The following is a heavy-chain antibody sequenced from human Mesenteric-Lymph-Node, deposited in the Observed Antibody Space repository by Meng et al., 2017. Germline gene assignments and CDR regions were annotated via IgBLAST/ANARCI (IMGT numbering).Heavy chain of an antibody. J-gene: IGHJ1*01. D-gene: IGHD3-10*01. V-gene: IGHV4-4*02. Sequence: QVQLRESGPALVKPSETLSLTCAVSGGSISSSNWWSWVRQPPGKGLEWIGKIYHSGITIYNPSLKSRVTMSVDRSKNQFSLKLTSVTAADTAVYHCLRGSGGSVWGQGTLVTVSS. CDR3: LRGSGGSV. CDR2: IYHSGIT. CDR1: GGSISSSNW.